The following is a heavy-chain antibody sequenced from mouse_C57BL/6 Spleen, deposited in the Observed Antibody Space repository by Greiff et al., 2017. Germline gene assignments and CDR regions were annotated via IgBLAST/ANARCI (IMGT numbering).Heavy chain of an antibody. CDR2: INPNYGTT. Sequence: EVQGVESGPELVKPGASVKISCKASGYSFTDYNMNWVKQSNGKSLEWIGVINPNYGTTSYNQKFKGKATLTVDQSSSTAYMQLNSLTSEDSAVYYCARGRTYYSNYGYASDYWGQGTSVTVSA. D-gene: IGHD2-5*01. J-gene: IGHJ4*01. V-gene: IGHV1-39*01. CDR3: ARGRTYYSNYGYASDY. CDR1: GYSFTDYN.